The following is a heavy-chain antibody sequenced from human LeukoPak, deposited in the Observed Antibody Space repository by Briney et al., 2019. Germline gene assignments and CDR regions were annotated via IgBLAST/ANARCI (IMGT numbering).Heavy chain of an antibody. J-gene: IGHJ4*02. CDR2: IKQDGSEK. V-gene: IGHV3-7*01. CDR1: GFTFSSYW. D-gene: IGHD6-19*01. CDR3: ARVPPEYSSGWYRDY. Sequence: GGSLRLSCAASGFTFSSYWMSWVRQAPGKGLEWVANIKQDGSEKYYVDSVKGRFTISRDNAKNSLYLQMNSLRAEDTAVYYCARVPPEYSSGWYRDYWGQGTLVTVSS.